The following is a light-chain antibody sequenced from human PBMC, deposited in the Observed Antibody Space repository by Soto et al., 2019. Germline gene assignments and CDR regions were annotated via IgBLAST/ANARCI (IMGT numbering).Light chain of an antibody. Sequence: EVVLTQSPATLSLSPGERATLSCRASQNVNNYLVWYQQKPGQAPRLPIYDASNRATGIPARFSGSGSGTDFTLTISSLEPEDFAVYYCQQRQHWPPITFGQGTRLEIK. CDR1: QNVNNY. CDR2: DAS. V-gene: IGKV3-11*01. CDR3: QQRQHWPPIT. J-gene: IGKJ5*01.